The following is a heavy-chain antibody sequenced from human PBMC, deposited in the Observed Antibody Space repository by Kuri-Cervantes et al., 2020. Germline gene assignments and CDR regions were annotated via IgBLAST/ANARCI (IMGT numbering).Heavy chain of an antibody. J-gene: IGHJ6*03. CDR1: GGSIVSKDSY. CDR2: INRSGST. V-gene: IGHV4-34*01. Sequence: GSLRLSCTVSGGSIVSKDSYWSWIRQPPGKGLEWIGEINRSGSTNYNPSLKSRVTISVDRSKNQFSLKLSSVTAADTAMYYCARGVGYYYYYYMDVWGKGTTVTVSS. CDR3: ARGVGYYYYYYMDV.